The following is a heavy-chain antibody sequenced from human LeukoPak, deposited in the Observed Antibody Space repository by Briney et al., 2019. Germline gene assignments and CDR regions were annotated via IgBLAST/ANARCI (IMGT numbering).Heavy chain of an antibody. V-gene: IGHV3-30*02. CDR3: AKDFLPSQYFYYYMDV. Sequence: GGSLRLSCAASEFTFSTYGMHWVCQAPGKGLEWVAFIRYDGSNKYYADSVKGRFTISRDNSKNTLYLQMNSLRAEDTAVYYCAKDFLPSQYFYYYMDVWGKGTTVTVSS. CDR2: IRYDGSNK. CDR1: EFTFSTYG. J-gene: IGHJ6*03. D-gene: IGHD2/OR15-2a*01.